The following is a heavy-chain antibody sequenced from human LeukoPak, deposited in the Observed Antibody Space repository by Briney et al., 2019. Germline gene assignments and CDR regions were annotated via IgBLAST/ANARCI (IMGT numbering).Heavy chain of an antibody. CDR2: IKQDGSEK. V-gene: IGHV3-7*01. CDR3: ASLTYYDFWSGWTYYYYYMDV. CDR1: GFTFSSYW. Sequence: GGSLRLSCAASGFTFSSYWMSWVRQAPGKGLEWVAYIKQDGSEKYYVDSVKGRFTISRDNAKNSLYLQMNSLRAEDTAVYYCASLTYYDFWSGWTYYYYYMDVWGKGTTVTVSS. J-gene: IGHJ6*03. D-gene: IGHD3-3*01.